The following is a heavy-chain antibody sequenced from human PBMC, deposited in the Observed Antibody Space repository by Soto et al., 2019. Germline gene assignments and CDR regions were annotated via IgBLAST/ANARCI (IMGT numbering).Heavy chain of an antibody. CDR3: AKDTSRGGLVKGAFDI. Sequence: EVQLVESGGGLVQPGRSLRLSCTASGFTFDDYAMHWVRQAPGKGLEWVSNINWNSGSIGYADSVKGRFTISRDNAKNSLYLQMNSLRAEDMALYYCAKDTSRGGLVKGAFDIWGQGTMVTVSS. D-gene: IGHD6-19*01. V-gene: IGHV3-9*03. CDR1: GFTFDDYA. CDR2: INWNSGSI. J-gene: IGHJ3*02.